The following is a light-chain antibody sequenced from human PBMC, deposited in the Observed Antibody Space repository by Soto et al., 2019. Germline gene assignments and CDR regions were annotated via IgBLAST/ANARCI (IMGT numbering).Light chain of an antibody. CDR1: QGITTY. CDR3: QQRET. J-gene: IGKJ3*01. V-gene: IGKV1-9*01. CDR2: ATS. Sequence: IQLTQSPSSLPASVGDRVTITCRASQGITTYLAWYQQKPGKAPNLLIFATSTLQSGVPSRFSGSGSGTDFTLTISSLQPEDFATYYCQQRETFGPGTKVDIK.